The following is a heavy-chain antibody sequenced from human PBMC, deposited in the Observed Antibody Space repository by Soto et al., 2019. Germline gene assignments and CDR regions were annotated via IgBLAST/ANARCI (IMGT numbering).Heavy chain of an antibody. CDR3: ARPPPSDYTSGDTFGL. CDR2: IYYSGTT. Sequence: PSETLSLTCTVSGGSISTTSYYWAWIRQPPGKGLEWIGSIYYSGTTYYNPSVRSRVTMSLDTPKNELSLKLNSVTAADTALYYCARPPPSDYTSGDTFGLWGQGTMVTVSS. D-gene: IGHD1-26*01. CDR1: GGSISTTSYY. V-gene: IGHV4-39*01. J-gene: IGHJ3*01.